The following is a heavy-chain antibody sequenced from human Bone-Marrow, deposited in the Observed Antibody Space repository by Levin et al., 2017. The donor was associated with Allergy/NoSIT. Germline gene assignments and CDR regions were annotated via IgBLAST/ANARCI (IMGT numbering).Heavy chain of an antibody. D-gene: IGHD3-3*01. CDR3: AATPLKTYYETFDAFGI. CDR2: IVVGSGNT. CDR1: GFTFSNSA. V-gene: IGHV1-58*01. J-gene: IGHJ3*02. Sequence: PSASVKVSCKASGFTFSNSAVQWVRQARGQRLEWMGWIVVGSGNTYYAQKFQERVTITSDMSTSTTYIDLTSLRSEDTAVYYCAATPLKTYYETFDAFGIWGQGTMVTVSS.